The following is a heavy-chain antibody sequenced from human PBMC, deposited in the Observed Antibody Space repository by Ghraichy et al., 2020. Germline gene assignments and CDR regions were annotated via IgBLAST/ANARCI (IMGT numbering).Heavy chain of an antibody. Sequence: SETLSLTCTCSGGSISSTSYYWGWIRQSPGKGLEWIESIYSGGNTLYNPSLKSRVSISVDTSKNQFSLKLSSVTAADTAVYYCVRHAIRYQLLYDDAFDIWGQGTMVTVSS. CDR2: IYSGGNT. CDR3: VRHAIRYQLLYDDAFDI. D-gene: IGHD2-2*02. J-gene: IGHJ3*02. V-gene: IGHV4-39*01. CDR1: GGSISSTSYY.